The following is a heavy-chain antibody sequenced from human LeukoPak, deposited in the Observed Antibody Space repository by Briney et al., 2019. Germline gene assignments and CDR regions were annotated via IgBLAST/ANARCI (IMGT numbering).Heavy chain of an antibody. V-gene: IGHV1-2*02. J-gene: IGHJ6*02. CDR3: ARDTIAARTTVNYYYYGMDV. D-gene: IGHD6-6*01. CDR2: IIPNSGGT. CDR1: GYTFTGYY. Sequence: GASVKVSCKASGYTFTGYYMHWVRQAPGQGLEWMGWIIPNSGGTNYAQKFQGRVTMTRDTSISTAYMELSRLRSDDTAVYYCARDTIAARTTVNYYYYGMDVWGQGTTVTVSS.